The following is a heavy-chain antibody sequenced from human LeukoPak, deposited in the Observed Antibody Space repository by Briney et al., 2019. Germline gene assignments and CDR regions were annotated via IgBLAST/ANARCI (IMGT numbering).Heavy chain of an antibody. D-gene: IGHD3-22*01. CDR2: IRYDGSNK. CDR3: ANFIGYYDSSAPEDY. CDR1: GFTFSSYG. V-gene: IGHV3-30*02. J-gene: IGHJ4*02. Sequence: GGSLRLSCAASGFTFSSYGMHWVRQAPGKGLEWVAFIRYDGSNKYYADSVKGRFTISRDNSKNTLYLQMNSLRAEDTAVYCCANFIGYYDSSAPEDYWGQGTLVTVSS.